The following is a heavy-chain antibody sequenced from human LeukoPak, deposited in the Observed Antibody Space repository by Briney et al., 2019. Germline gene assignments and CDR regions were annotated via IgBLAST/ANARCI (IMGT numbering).Heavy chain of an antibody. V-gene: IGHV4-39*07. CDR1: GGSISSSSYY. CDR3: ARGEMEWELPSYNWFDP. D-gene: IGHD1-26*01. Sequence: SETLSLTCTVSGGSISSSSYYWGWIRQPPGKGLEWIGSIYYRGSTYYNPSLKSRVTISVDTSKNQFSLKLSSVTAADTAVYYCARGEMEWELPSYNWFDPWGQGTLVTVSS. CDR2: IYYRGST. J-gene: IGHJ5*02.